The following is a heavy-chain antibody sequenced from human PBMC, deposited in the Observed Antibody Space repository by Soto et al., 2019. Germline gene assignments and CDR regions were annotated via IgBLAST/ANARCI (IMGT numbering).Heavy chain of an antibody. CDR1: GGSFIGYY. D-gene: IGHD3-10*01. J-gene: IGHJ1*01. V-gene: IGHV4-34*01. CDR2: LNDSGST. CDR3: ARGRGGVQH. Sequence: SXTLSLACAVYGGSFIGYYCSWIRQPPGKGLEWIGELNDSGSTNYNASLKSRVSISVDTSKNQFSLKLSSVTAADTAVYYCARGRGGVQHWGQGTLVTVSS.